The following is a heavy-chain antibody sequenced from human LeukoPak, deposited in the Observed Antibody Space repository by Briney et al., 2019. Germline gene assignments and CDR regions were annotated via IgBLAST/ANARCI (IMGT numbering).Heavy chain of an antibody. Sequence: GGSLRLSCAASGFTFSSYWMSWVRQAPGKGLEWVANIKQDGSEKYYVDSVKGRFTISRDNGKNSLYLQMNSLRAEDTAVYYCARAIRLYDPGDAFDIWGQGTMVTVSS. D-gene: IGHD3-3*01. J-gene: IGHJ3*02. V-gene: IGHV3-7*01. CDR2: IKQDGSEK. CDR3: ARAIRLYDPGDAFDI. CDR1: GFTFSSYW.